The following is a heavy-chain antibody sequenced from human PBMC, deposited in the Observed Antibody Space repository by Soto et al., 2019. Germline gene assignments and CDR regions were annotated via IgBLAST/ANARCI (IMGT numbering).Heavy chain of an antibody. CDR2: IYHTGST. Sequence: SEALSLTCSVSGVSITDNYWTWIRQPPGKGLEWIGSIYHTGSTYYSKSLRSRLTMSVDTSKSQFSLRLSSVTAADTAVYYCARGRQLVYYYYGMDVWGQGTTVTVSS. CDR3: ARGRQLVYYYYGMDV. V-gene: IGHV4-59*12. J-gene: IGHJ6*02. D-gene: IGHD6-6*01. CDR1: GVSITDNY.